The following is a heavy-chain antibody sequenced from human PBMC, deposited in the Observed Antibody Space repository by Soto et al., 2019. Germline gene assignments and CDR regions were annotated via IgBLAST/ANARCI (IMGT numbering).Heavy chain of an antibody. CDR2: ISASGVRT. D-gene: IGHD1-26*01. V-gene: IGHV3-23*01. Sequence: EVQLLDSGGGLAQPGGSLRVSCAASGFIFNNYAMNWVRQAPGEGLQWVAGISASGVRTYYADSVKGRFIISRDNSKNTLFLQMNSLRAEDTAIYYCAKVPLPPYYFDYWVLGTLVTVSS. J-gene: IGHJ4*02. CDR1: GFIFNNYA. CDR3: AKVPLPPYYFDY.